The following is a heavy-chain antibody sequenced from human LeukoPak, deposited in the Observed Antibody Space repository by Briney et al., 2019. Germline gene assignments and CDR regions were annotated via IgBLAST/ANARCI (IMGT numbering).Heavy chain of an antibody. CDR3: ARVGTMVRGVIVHFDY. Sequence: HGESLKISCKGSGYSFTSYWIGWVRQMPGKGLEWMGIIYPGDSDTRYSPSFQGQVTISADKSISTAYLQWSSLKASDTAMYYCARVGTMVRGVIVHFDYWGQGTLVTASS. V-gene: IGHV5-51*01. J-gene: IGHJ4*02. CDR2: IYPGDSDT. CDR1: GYSFTSYW. D-gene: IGHD3-10*01.